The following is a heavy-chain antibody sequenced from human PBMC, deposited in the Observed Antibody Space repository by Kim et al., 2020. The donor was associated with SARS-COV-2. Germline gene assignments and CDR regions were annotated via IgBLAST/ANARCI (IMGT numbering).Heavy chain of an antibody. D-gene: IGHD3-10*01. V-gene: IGHV3-53*01. J-gene: IGHJ4*02. CDR3: ASDPPRRGLDY. Sequence: YGEPGKGRFTISRDNSKNTLYRKMKSLRAEETAVYYCASDPPRRGLDYWGQGTLVTVSS.